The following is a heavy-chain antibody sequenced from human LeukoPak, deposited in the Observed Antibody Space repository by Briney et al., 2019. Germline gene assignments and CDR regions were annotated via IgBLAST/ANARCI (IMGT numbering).Heavy chain of an antibody. V-gene: IGHV4-59*12. Sequence: SETLSLTCTVSGGSITSYYWSWIRQPPGKGLEWIGSIYYSGSTNYNPSLKSRVTISVDTSKNQFSLQLNSVTPEDTAVYYCARVGKELHAFDIWGQGTMVTVSS. CDR2: IYYSGST. CDR3: ARVGKELHAFDI. CDR1: GGSITSYY. D-gene: IGHD4-23*01. J-gene: IGHJ3*02.